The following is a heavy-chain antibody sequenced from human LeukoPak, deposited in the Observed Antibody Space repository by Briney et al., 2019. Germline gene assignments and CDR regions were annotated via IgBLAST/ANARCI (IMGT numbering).Heavy chain of an antibody. D-gene: IGHD6-13*01. J-gene: IGHJ4*02. CDR2: ISAYNGNT. CDR3: ARDPPSQQLPIDY. Sequence: ASVKVSCKASGYTFTSYDINWVRQATGQGLEWMGWISAYNGNTNYAQKLQGRVTMTTDASTSTAYMELRSLRSDDTAVYYCARDPPSQQLPIDYWGQGTLVTVSS. V-gene: IGHV1-18*01. CDR1: GYTFTSYD.